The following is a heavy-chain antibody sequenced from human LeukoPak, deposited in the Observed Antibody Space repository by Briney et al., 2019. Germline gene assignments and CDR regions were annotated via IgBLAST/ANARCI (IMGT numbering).Heavy chain of an antibody. Sequence: SGGSLRLSCAASGFTFSSYWMNWVRQAPGKGLEWVASMKYDGSRIYYVDSVKGRFPISRDNAKNSLYLQMNSLRAEDTAVYYCARAEGLVVVAATIDYWGQGTLVTVSS. CDR3: ARAEGLVVVAATIDY. J-gene: IGHJ4*02. V-gene: IGHV3-7*01. CDR2: MKYDGSRI. D-gene: IGHD2-15*01. CDR1: GFTFSSYW.